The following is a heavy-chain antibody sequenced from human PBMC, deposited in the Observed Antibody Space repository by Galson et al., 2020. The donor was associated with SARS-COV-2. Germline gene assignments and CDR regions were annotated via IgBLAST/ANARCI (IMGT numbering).Heavy chain of an antibody. D-gene: IGHD6-13*01. V-gene: IGHV4-4*07. Sequence: SETLSFTCTVSGCSISSYYWSWIRQPAGKGLEWIGRIYTSGSTNYNPSLKSRVTMSVDTSKNQFSLKLSSVTAADTAVYYCARDGGYSSTVDAFDIWGQGTMVTVSS. CDR3: ARDGGYSSTVDAFDI. CDR1: GCSISSYY. J-gene: IGHJ3*02. CDR2: IYTSGST.